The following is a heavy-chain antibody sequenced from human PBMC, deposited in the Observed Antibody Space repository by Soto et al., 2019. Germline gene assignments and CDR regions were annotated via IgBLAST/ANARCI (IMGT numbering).Heavy chain of an antibody. D-gene: IGHD6-6*01. CDR2: IIPIFGTA. V-gene: IGHV1-69*01. J-gene: IGHJ6*02. CDR3: ARWVAARRHGCYYYYYGMDV. CDR1: GGTFSSYA. Sequence: QVQLVQSGAEVKKPGSSVKVSCKASGGTFSSYAISWVRQAPGQGLEWMGGIIPIFGTANYAQKFQGRVTITADESTSTAYMERSSLRSEDTAVYYCARWVAARRHGCYYYYYGMDVWGQGTTVTVSS.